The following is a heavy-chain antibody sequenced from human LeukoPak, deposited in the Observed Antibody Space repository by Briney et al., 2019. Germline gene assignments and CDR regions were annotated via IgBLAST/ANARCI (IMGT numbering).Heavy chain of an antibody. V-gene: IGHV3-23*01. D-gene: IGHD2-2*01. CDR2: IGGGGTT. CDR1: GLTFSTYA. CDR3: AQDRGARYPFGMDV. J-gene: IGHJ6*02. Sequence: PGGSLRLSCAASGLTFSTYAMRWIRQAPGKGLEWVSSIGGGGTTSYADSVKGRFTISRDLSKITVYLQMNSLRAEDTAVYYCAQDRGARYPFGMDVWGQGTTVTVPS.